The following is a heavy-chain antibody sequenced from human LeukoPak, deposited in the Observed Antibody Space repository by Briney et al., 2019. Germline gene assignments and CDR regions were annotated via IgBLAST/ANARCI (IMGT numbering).Heavy chain of an antibody. CDR3: ARDVTVRGNDAFDI. V-gene: IGHV3-7*01. Sequence: GGSLRLSCAASGFTFSSYWMSWVRQAPGKGLEWVANIKQDGSEKYYVDSVKGRFTISRDNAKNSLYLQMNSLRAEDTPVYYCARDVTVRGNDAFDIWGQGTMVTVSS. J-gene: IGHJ3*02. D-gene: IGHD3-10*01. CDR2: IKQDGSEK. CDR1: GFTFSSYW.